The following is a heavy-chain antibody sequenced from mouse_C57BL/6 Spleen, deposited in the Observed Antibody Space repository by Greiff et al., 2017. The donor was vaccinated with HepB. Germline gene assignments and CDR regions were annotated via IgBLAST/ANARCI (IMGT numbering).Heavy chain of an antibody. CDR1: GYSFTGYY. CDR3: ARGYYGGSPAWFAY. J-gene: IGHJ3*01. CDR2: IYPYNGVS. V-gene: IGHV1-31*01. Sequence: EVQLVESGPELVKPGASVKISCKASGYSFTGYYMHWVKQSHGNILDWIGYIYPYNGVSSYNQKFKGKATLTVDKSSSTAYMELRSLTSEDSAVYYCARGYYGGSPAWFAYWGQGTLVTVSA. D-gene: IGHD1-1*01.